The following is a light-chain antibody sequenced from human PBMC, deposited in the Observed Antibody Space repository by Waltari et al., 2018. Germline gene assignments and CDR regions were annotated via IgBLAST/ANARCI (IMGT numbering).Light chain of an antibody. Sequence: IVLTQSPGTLSLSPVERATLSCRASESVPAGYLAWYQQKPGQSPRLLIYGVSSRATDIPDRFSGSESGTDFTLTVSRLEPEDFAVYYCQQYGSSPWTFGQGTRVEI. V-gene: IGKV3-20*01. CDR3: QQYGSSPWT. J-gene: IGKJ1*01. CDR1: ESVPAGY. CDR2: GVS.